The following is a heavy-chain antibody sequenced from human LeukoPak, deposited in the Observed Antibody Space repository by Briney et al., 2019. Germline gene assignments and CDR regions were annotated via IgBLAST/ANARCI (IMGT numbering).Heavy chain of an antibody. J-gene: IGHJ5*02. V-gene: IGHV3-23*01. D-gene: IGHD2-21*01. Sequence: PVGSLRLSYAASGFTFSSHAMSWVRQAPGNGLEWVSAISGSGDRAYYADSVKGRFTISRDNSKNTLYLQMNSLRAEDTAVYYCAKDRGEHWFDPWGQGTLVTVSS. CDR2: ISGSGDRA. CDR1: GFTFSSHA. CDR3: AKDRGEHWFDP.